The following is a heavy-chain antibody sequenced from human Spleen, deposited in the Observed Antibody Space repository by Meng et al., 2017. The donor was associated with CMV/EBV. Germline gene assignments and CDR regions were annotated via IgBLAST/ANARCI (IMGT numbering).Heavy chain of an antibody. Sequence: ASVKVSCKASGYDFTDFYILWVRQAPGQGPEWMGIINPKGGTTTYAQKFQGRVTMTRDTSTRTAYMSLSSLRPDDTAVYYCARDDHDGAGDDFWGCYSPEWNWVDPWGQGTLVTVSS. V-gene: IGHV1-46*01. CDR1: GYDFTDFY. CDR3: ARDDHDGAGDDFWGCYSPEWNWVDP. D-gene: IGHD3-3*01. CDR2: INPKGGTT. J-gene: IGHJ5*02.